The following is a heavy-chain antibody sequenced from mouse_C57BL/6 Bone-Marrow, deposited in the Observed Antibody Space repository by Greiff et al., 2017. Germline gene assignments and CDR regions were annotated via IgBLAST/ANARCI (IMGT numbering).Heavy chain of an antibody. CDR1: GYTFTDYY. D-gene: IGHD1-1*01. Sequence: VQLQQSGPVLVKPGASVKMSCKASGYTFTDYYMNWVKQSHGKSLEWIGVINPYNGGTSYNQKFKGKATLTVDKSSSTAYMELNSLTSEDSAVYYCARDDYGSSSPWFAYWGQGTLATVSA. CDR3: ARDDYGSSSPWFAY. V-gene: IGHV1-19*01. J-gene: IGHJ3*01. CDR2: INPYNGGT.